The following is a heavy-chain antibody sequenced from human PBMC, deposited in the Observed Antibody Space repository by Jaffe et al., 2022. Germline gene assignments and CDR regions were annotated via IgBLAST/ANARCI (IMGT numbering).Heavy chain of an antibody. Sequence: QVQLVESGGGVVQPGKSLRLSCAASGFTFSTYGMHWVRQAPGKGLEWVAVISYDGNNKYYTDSVKGRFTISRDNSKNTLYLQMNSLRAEDTAVYYCAKRFHPGAGYGDYLDYWGQGTLLTVSS. J-gene: IGHJ4*02. CDR3: AKRFHPGAGYGDYLDY. D-gene: IGHD4-17*01. CDR1: GFTFSTYG. V-gene: IGHV3-30*18. CDR2: ISYDGNNK.